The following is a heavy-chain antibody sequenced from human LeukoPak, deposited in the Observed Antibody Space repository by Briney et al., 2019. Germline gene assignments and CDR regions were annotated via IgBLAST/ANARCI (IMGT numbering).Heavy chain of an antibody. CDR2: IIPIFGTA. CDR3: ATIAVVAATAFDD. D-gene: IGHD2-15*01. J-gene: IGHJ4*02. CDR1: GGTFSSYA. V-gene: IGHV1-69*01. Sequence: SVKVSCKASGGTFSSYAISWVRQAPGQGLEWMGGIIPIFGTANYAQKFQGRVTITADESTSTAYMELSSLRSEDTAVYYCATIAVVAATAFDDWGQGSLVTVSS.